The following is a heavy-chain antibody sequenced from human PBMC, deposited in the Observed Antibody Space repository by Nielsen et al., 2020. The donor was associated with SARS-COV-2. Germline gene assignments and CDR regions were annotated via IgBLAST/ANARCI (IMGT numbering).Heavy chain of an antibody. CDR3: ARRNRLAAPGAHFDL. V-gene: IGHV4-4*02. D-gene: IGHD6-13*01. Sequence: SETLSLTCAVSGGSVSSNDWWTWVRQSPGKGLEWIGEVSHSGSINYNPSLKSRVTLSMDKSKRQFSLRLASVTAADTAYYYCARRNRLAAPGAHFDLWGRDTLVTVSS. CDR1: GGSVSSNDW. CDR2: VSHSGSI. J-gene: IGHJ2*01.